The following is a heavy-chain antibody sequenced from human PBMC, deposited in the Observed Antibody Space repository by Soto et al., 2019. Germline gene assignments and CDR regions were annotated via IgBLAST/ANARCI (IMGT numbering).Heavy chain of an antibody. CDR2: INHSGST. CDR3: AVGVDTAMEGWYGMDV. V-gene: IGHV4-39*07. Sequence: SETLSLTCTVSGGSISSGDYYWSWIRQPPGKGLEWIGEINHSGSTNYNPSLKSRVTISVDTSKNQFSLKLSSVTAADTAVYYCAVGVDTAMEGWYGMDVWGQGTTVTVSS. J-gene: IGHJ6*02. D-gene: IGHD5-18*01. CDR1: GGSISSGDYY.